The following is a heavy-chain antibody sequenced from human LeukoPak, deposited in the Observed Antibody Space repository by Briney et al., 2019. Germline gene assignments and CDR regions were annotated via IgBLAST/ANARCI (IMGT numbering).Heavy chain of an antibody. J-gene: IGHJ3*02. V-gene: IGHV1-18*01. D-gene: IGHD3-3*01. CDR2: ISAYNGNT. CDR3: ARFSFRSGKNAFDI. Sequence: ASVKVSCMASGYTFSNYGISWVRQAPGQGLERMGWISAYNGNTNYAQKLQGRVTITTDTSTSTVYMELRSLSSDDTAVYYCARFSFRSGKNAFDIWGQGTMVTVSS. CDR1: GYTFSNYG.